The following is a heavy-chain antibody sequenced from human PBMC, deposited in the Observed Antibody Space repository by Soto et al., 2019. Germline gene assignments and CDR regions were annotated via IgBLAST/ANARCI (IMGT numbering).Heavy chain of an antibody. V-gene: IGHV3-7*01. J-gene: IGHJ4*02. D-gene: IGHD4-17*01. CDR2: IKQDGSEK. CDR3: ARDISHDYGDYFFYG. Sequence: GGSLRLSCAASGFTFSSYWMSWVRQAPGKGLEWVANIKQDGSEKYYVDSVKGRFTISRDNAKNSLYLQMNSLRAEDTAVYYCARDISHDYGDYFFYGWGQGTLVTVSS. CDR1: GFTFSSYW.